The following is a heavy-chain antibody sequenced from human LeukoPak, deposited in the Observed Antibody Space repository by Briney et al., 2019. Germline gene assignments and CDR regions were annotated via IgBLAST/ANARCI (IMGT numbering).Heavy chain of an antibody. CDR3: ARGRHLVVPAAKNWFDP. CDR2: IYPGDSDT. Sequence: GESLKISFKGSGYRFTSYWIGWVRPMPGKGLEWMGIIYPGDSDTRYSPSFQGQVTISADKSISTAYLQWSSLKASDTAMYYCARGRHLVVPAAKNWFDPWGQGTLVTVSS. D-gene: IGHD2-2*01. CDR1: GYRFTSYW. V-gene: IGHV5-51*01. J-gene: IGHJ5*02.